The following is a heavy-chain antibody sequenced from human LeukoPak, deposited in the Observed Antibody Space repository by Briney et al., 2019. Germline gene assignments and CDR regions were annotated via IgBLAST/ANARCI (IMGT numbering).Heavy chain of an antibody. D-gene: IGHD1-26*01. Sequence: SETLSLTCIVSGGSISSDDHYWNWIRQSPGKGLEWIGYIFYSGTTYYNPSLGSRVTMSVDTSKNHFSLKLSSVTAADTAVYYCARNTPRVGATPGFDPWGQGTLVTVSS. V-gene: IGHV4-30-4*02. CDR3: ARNTPRVGATPGFDP. J-gene: IGHJ5*02. CDR2: IFYSGTT. CDR1: GGSISSDDHY.